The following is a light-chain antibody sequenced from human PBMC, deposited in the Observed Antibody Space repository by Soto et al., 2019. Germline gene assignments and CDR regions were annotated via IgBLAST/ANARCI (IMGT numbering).Light chain of an antibody. CDR1: QSISSY. V-gene: IGKV1-39*01. CDR2: TAS. CDR3: QQSYSTPFT. J-gene: IGKJ2*01. Sequence: DIQMTQSPSSLSASVGDRVTITCRASQSISSYLNWYQQKPGKAPNLLIYTASSLQSGVPSRFSGSGSGTDFTLTISSLQPEDFATYYCQQSYSTPFTFDRGTNLEIK.